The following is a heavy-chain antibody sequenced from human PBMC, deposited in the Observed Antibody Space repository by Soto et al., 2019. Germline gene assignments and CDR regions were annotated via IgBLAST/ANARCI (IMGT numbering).Heavy chain of an antibody. CDR3: AKDPSYGSGSYYYYYYGMDV. V-gene: IGHV3-23*01. Sequence: EVQVLESGGGLVQPGGSLRLSCAASGFTFSSYAMSWVRQAPGKGLEWVSAISGSGGSTYHADSVRGRFTISRDNSKNPLYLQMNGLRAEDTAVYYCAKDPSYGSGSYYYYYYGMDVWGQGTTVTVSS. CDR2: ISGSGGST. J-gene: IGHJ6*02. D-gene: IGHD3-10*01. CDR1: GFTFSSYA.